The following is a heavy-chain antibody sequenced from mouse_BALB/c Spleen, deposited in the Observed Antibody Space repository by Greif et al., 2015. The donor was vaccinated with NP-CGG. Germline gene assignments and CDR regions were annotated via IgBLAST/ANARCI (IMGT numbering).Heavy chain of an antibody. J-gene: IGHJ3*01. V-gene: IGHV2-9*02. CDR3: ARGLGLLRPY. Sequence: VQGVESGPGLVAPSQSLSITCTVSGFSLTSYGVHWVRQPPGKGLEWLGVIWAGGSTNYNSALMSRLSISKDNSKSXVFLKMNSLQTDDTAMYYCARGLGLLRPYWGQGTLVTVSA. CDR2: IWAGGST. CDR1: GFSLTSYG. D-gene: IGHD2-3*01.